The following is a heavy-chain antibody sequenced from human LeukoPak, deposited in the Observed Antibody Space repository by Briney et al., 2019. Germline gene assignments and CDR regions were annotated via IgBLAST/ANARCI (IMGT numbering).Heavy chain of an antibody. CDR3: TTDYGVDSLAWDFDY. J-gene: IGHJ4*02. Sequence: GGSLKLYCEASGSGFILINAWMTWVRQAPGKGLEWVGRIRSNADGGTTDYAAPVKSRFTISRDDSQNTLFLQMNSLKTEDTAMYYCTTDYGVDSLAWDFDYWGQGTLVTVSS. V-gene: IGHV3-15*01. CDR1: GSGFILINAW. CDR2: IRSNADGGTT. D-gene: IGHD4-23*01.